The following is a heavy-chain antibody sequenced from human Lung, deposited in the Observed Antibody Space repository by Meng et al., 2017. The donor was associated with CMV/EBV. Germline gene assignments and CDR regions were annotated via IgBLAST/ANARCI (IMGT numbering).Heavy chain of an antibody. D-gene: IGHD3/OR15-3a*01. V-gene: IGHV3-33*06. Sequence: SCAASGFTFSSFDMHWVRQPPGKGPEWVAVIWHDGSDKYYADSVKGRFAISRDNSKNTVYLQMDSLSAEDTAVYYCVKVGRLRAFEYWGQGTKVTVSS. J-gene: IGHJ4*02. CDR2: IWHDGSDK. CDR1: GFTFSSFD. CDR3: VKVGRLRAFEY.